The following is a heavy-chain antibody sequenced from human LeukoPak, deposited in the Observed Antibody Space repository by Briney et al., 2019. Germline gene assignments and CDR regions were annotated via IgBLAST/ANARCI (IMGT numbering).Heavy chain of an antibody. CDR1: GGTFSRYA. Sequence: ASVTVSCTPSGGTFSRYAISWVRQAPGQGLEWRGGIIPIFGTEKYAQKFQGRVTITTGESTSTAYMELSSLRCEDTAVYYCGRESRSWSYYFDYWGQGSLVTDCS. J-gene: IGHJ4*02. D-gene: IGHD6-13*01. V-gene: IGHV1-69*05. CDR2: IIPIFGTE. CDR3: GRESRSWSYYFDY.